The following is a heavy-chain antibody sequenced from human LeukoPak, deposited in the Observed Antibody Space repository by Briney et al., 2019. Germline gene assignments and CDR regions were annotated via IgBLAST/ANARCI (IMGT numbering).Heavy chain of an antibody. V-gene: IGHV3-74*01. CDR2: INSDGSSI. CDR1: GFTFSSYG. D-gene: IGHD3-10*01. CDR3: ARDYNYYYGVDV. Sequence: GGSLRLSCAASGFTFSSYGMHWVRQAPGKGLVWISRINSDGSSIRYADSVKGRFTISRDNANNTLSLQMSSLRAEDTAVYYCARDYNYYYGVDVWGQGTTVAVSS. J-gene: IGHJ6*02.